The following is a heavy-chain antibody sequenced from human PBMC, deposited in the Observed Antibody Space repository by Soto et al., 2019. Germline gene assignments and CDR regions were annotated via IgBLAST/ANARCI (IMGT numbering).Heavy chain of an antibody. CDR1: GGSFSGYY. V-gene: IGHV4-34*01. D-gene: IGHD3-9*01. CDR2: INHSGST. CDR3: ASGGQTIIPKD. J-gene: IGHJ4*02. Sequence: SETLSLTCAVYGGSFSGYYWSWIRQPPGKGLDWIGEINHSGSTNYNPSLKSRVTISVDTSKNQFSLKLSSVTAADTAVYYCASGGQTIIPKDWGQGTLVTVSS.